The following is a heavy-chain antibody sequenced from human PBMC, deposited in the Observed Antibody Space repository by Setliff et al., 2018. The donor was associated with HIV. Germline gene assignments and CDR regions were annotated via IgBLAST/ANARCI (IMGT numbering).Heavy chain of an antibody. CDR2: INHSGST. CDR1: GASFSDYS. J-gene: IGHJ4*02. D-gene: IGHD5-12*01. Sequence: SETLSLTCAVYGASFSDYSWSWIRQPPGEGLEWIGEINHSGSTNYNPSLKTRVTISVDTSKNQFSLKLTSVTAADTAVYYCAKSPGFTGYGGSGWGQGTLVTSPQ. V-gene: IGHV4-34*01. CDR3: AKSPGFTGYGGSG.